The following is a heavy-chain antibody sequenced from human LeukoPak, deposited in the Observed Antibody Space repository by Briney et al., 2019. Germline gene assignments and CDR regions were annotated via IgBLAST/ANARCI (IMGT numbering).Heavy chain of an antibody. J-gene: IGHJ6*02. CDR3: ARVRSHRLVRYYYYYGMDV. CDR1: GLTFTNYW. D-gene: IGHD6-19*01. V-gene: IGHV4-4*02. Sequence: GSLRLSCAASGLTFTNYWMHWVRQPPGKGLEWIGEIYHSGSTNYNPSLKSRVTISVDKSKNQFSLKLSSVTAADTAVYYCARVRSHRLVRYYYYYGMDVWGQGTTVTVSS. CDR2: IYHSGST.